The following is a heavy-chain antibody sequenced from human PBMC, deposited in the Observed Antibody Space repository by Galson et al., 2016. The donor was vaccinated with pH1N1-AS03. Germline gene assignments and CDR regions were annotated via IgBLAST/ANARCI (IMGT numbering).Heavy chain of an antibody. D-gene: IGHD1-20*01. J-gene: IGHJ3*02. V-gene: IGHV3-30*02. CDR2: IRDDGGDK. CDR3: AKEGYNWNDGPFDGAFGI. CDR1: GFTFSGYY. Sequence: SLRLSCAASLASGFTFSGYYMHWVRQAPGKGLEWVAFIRDDGGDKYYAESVKGRFTISRDNSKNTLYLQMNSLRAEDTAVYYCAKEGYNWNDGPFDGAFGIWGQGTMVTVSS.